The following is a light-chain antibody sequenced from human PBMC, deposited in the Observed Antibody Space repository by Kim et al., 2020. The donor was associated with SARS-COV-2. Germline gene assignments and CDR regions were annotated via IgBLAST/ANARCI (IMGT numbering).Light chain of an antibody. V-gene: IGKV3-15*01. CDR2: DAS. CDR3: QEYNNWPPVT. Sequence: IVMTQSPATLSESPGESATLSCRASQGVRDKLAWYQQKPGQPPRLLIYDASTRATDIPARFSGSGSGTEFTLTISSLQSEDFALYFCQEYNNWPPVTFGGGTKVDIK. CDR1: QGVRDK. J-gene: IGKJ4*01.